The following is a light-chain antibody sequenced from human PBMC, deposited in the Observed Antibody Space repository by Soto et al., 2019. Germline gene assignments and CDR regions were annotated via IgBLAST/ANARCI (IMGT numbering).Light chain of an antibody. Sequence: EVVLTQSPGTLYLSPRESATLSCRARQSVSNNYLAWYQHKPGQAPRLLIYGASNRAPGIPDRFSGSGSGPDFTLTIIKLGPEDFAVYYCQQYAASPRTFGQGTLVEVK. CDR3: QQYAASPRT. V-gene: IGKV3-20*01. CDR1: QSVSNNY. CDR2: GAS. J-gene: IGKJ1*01.